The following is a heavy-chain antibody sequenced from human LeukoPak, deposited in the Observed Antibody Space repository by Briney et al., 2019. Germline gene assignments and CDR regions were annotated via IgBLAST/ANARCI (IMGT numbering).Heavy chain of an antibody. J-gene: IGHJ3*02. CDR2: ISDNGLDT. D-gene: IGHD3-22*01. CDR1: GYTFSTSV. Sequence: GGSLRLSCEVSGYTFSTSVMHWVRQAPGKGLEYVSGISDNGLDTHYGNSVEGRFTISRDNSKNSLYLQMDSLRDEDMAVYYCAREGHSSGHCGALDIWGQGTMVTVSS. V-gene: IGHV3-64*01. CDR3: AREGHSSGHCGALDI.